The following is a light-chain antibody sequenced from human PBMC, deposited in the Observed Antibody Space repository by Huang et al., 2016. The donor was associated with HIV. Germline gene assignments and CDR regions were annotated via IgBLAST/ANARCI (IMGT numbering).Light chain of an antibody. V-gene: IGKV1-39*01. CDR2: AAS. Sequence: DIQMTQSPSSLSASVGDRVTITCRASQSISSYLNWYQQRPGKAPSLLIYAASSLQSGVPSSFSGSGSGTDFTLTISSLQPEDFATYYCQQIYSTSITFGQGTRLEIK. CDR3: QQIYSTSIT. J-gene: IGKJ5*01. CDR1: QSISSY.